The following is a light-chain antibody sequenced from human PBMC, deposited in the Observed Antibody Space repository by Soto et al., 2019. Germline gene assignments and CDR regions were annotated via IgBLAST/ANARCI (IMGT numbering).Light chain of an antibody. CDR1: QSISTY. J-gene: IGKJ1*01. CDR2: GAS. Sequence: DIRLTQSPSSLSASVGDRVTISCRASQSISTYLMWYQQKPGKAPNLLIYGASGLQNGVPSRFTGSGSGTEFTLTITGLQPEDFGTYYCQQSSITPRTFGQGPRWIS. V-gene: IGKV1-39*01. CDR3: QQSSITPRT.